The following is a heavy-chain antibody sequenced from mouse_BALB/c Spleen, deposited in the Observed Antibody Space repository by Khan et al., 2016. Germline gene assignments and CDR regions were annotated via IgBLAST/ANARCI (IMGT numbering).Heavy chain of an antibody. CDR3: ARENCRYYFDY. D-gene: IGHD2-14*01. CDR1: GFTFSTYG. Sequence: EVELVESGGGLVQPGGSLKLSCAASGFTFSTYGMSWVRQTPDKRLELVATINSNGGSTYYPDSVKGRFTISRDTAKNTLYLHMSRLKSKDTAMYNCARENCRYYFDYWGQGTTLTVSS. CDR2: INSNGGST. V-gene: IGHV5-6-3*01. J-gene: IGHJ2*01.